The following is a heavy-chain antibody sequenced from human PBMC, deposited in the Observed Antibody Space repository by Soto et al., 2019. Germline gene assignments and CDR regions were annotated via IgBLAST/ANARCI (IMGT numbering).Heavy chain of an antibody. Sequence: HPGGSLRLSCAASGFTFGSYAMSWVRQAPGKGLEWVSAISGSGGSTYYADSVKGRFTISRDNSKNTLYLQMNSLRAEDTAVYYCAKDLGPYDSSGDYWGQGTLVTVSS. V-gene: IGHV3-23*01. CDR1: GFTFGSYA. J-gene: IGHJ4*02. D-gene: IGHD3-22*01. CDR2: ISGSGGST. CDR3: AKDLGPYDSSGDY.